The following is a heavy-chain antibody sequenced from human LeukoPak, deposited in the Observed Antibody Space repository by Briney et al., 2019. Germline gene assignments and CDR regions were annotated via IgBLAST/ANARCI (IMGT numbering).Heavy chain of an antibody. V-gene: IGHV1-46*01. D-gene: IGHD2-15*01. J-gene: IGHJ4*02. Sequence: ASVKVSCKASGYTFTSYYMHWVRQAPGQGLEWMGIINPSGGSTSYAQKFQGRVTMTRDMSTSTVYMELSRLRSDDTAVYYCARAARYCSGGSCRLPFDYWGQGTLVTVSS. CDR2: INPSGGST. CDR1: GYTFTSYY. CDR3: ARAARYCSGGSCRLPFDY.